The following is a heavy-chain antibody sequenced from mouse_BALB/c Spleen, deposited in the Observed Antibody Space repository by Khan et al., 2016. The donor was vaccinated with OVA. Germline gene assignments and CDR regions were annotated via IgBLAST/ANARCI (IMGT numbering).Heavy chain of an antibody. Sequence: QVQLKQSGPGLVAPSQSLSIICTISGVSLTNYGVHWVRQPPGKGLEWLVVIWSDGSTTYNSALKSRLSISKDNSKSQVFLKMNSLQTDDTAMYYCARQTYYHYYIMDYWGQGTSVTVSS. CDR3: ARQTYYHYYIMDY. CDR2: IWSDGST. J-gene: IGHJ4*01. CDR1: GVSLTNYG. V-gene: IGHV2-6-1*01. D-gene: IGHD2-10*01.